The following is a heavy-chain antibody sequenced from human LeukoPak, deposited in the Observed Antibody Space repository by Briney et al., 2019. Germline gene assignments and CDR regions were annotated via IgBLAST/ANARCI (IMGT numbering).Heavy chain of an antibody. V-gene: IGHV1-8*01. Sequence: ASVKVSCKASGYTFTSYDINWVRQATGQGLEWMGWMNPNSGNTGYAQKFQGRVTMTRNTSISTAYMELSSLRSDDTAVYYCARVVAAADPIYYFDHWGQGTLVTVSS. CDR3: ARVVAAADPIYYFDH. D-gene: IGHD6-13*01. J-gene: IGHJ4*02. CDR2: MNPNSGNT. CDR1: GYTFTSYD.